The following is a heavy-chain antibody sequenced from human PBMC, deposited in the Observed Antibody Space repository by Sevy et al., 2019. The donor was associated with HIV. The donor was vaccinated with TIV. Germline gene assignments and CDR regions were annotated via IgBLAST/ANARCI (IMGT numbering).Heavy chain of an antibody. CDR1: GFTFSSYL. J-gene: IGHJ4*02. CDR3: AGGYCSSTSCYGSKYYFDY. Sequence: GGSLRLSCAASGFTFSSYLMHWVRQAPGKGLVWVSRINSDGSSTSYADSVKGRFTISRDNAKNTLYLQMNSLRAEDTAVYYCAGGYCSSTSCYGSKYYFDYWGQGTLVTVSS. CDR2: INSDGSST. V-gene: IGHV3-74*01. D-gene: IGHD2-2*01.